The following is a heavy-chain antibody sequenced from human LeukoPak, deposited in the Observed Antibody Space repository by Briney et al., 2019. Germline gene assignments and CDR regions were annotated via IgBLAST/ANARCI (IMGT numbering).Heavy chain of an antibody. CDR2: IYYSGST. D-gene: IGHD2-8*01. CDR3: ARNNGVDFDY. CDR1: GGSISSYY. Sequence: PSETLSLTCTVSGGSISSYYWSWIRQPPGKGLEWIGYIYYSGSTNYNPSLKSRVTMSVDTSKNQFSLRLSSVTAADTAVYFCARNNGVDFDYWGQGTLVTVSS. J-gene: IGHJ4*02. V-gene: IGHV4-59*01.